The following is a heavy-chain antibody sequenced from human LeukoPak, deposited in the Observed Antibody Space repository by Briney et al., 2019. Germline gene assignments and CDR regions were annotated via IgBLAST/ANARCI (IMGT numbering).Heavy chain of an antibody. J-gene: IGHJ6*03. Sequence: PGGSLRLSCAASGFTFSSYAMHWVRQAPGKGLEWVAVISYDGSNKYYADSVKGRFTISRDDSKNTAYLQMNSLKTEDTAVYYCTAARPPYYYYYYMDVWGKGTTVTVSS. CDR1: GFTFSSYA. V-gene: IGHV3-30*04. D-gene: IGHD6-6*01. CDR3: TAARPPYYYYYYMDV. CDR2: ISYDGSNK.